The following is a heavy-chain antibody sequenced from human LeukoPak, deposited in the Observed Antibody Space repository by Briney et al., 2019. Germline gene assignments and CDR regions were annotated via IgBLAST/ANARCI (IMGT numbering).Heavy chain of an antibody. D-gene: IGHD2-2*01. CDR3: ARGRGSSTRYLEYFDY. V-gene: IGHV4-39*01. J-gene: IGHJ4*02. Sequence: PSETLSLTCTVSGGSISSSSYYWGWIRQPPGKGLEWIGSIYYSGGTYYNPSLKSRVTISVDTSKNQFSLKLSSVTAADTAVYYCARGRGSSTRYLEYFDYWGQGTLVTVSS. CDR2: IYYSGGT. CDR1: GGSISSSSYY.